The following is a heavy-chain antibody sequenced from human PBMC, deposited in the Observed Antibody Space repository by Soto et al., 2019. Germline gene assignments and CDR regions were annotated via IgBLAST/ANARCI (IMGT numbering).Heavy chain of an antibody. CDR3: AKATSTIFGVAPPSPPDV. CDR2: ISGSGGST. V-gene: IGHV3-23*01. Sequence: GGSLRLSCAASGFTFSGYAMSWVRQAPGKGLEWVSAISGSGGSTYYADSVKGRFTISRDNSKNTLYLQMNSLRAEDTAVYYCAKATSTIFGVAPPSPPDVWGQGTTVTVSS. J-gene: IGHJ6*02. D-gene: IGHD3-3*01. CDR1: GFTFSGYA.